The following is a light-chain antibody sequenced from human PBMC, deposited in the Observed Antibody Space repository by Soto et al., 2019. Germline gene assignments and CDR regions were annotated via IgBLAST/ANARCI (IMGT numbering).Light chain of an antibody. CDR1: SSNIGAGYD. CDR2: ANN. Sequence: QSVLTQPPSVSGAPGQRVTISCTGSSSNIGAGYDVHWYQQFPGTAPKLLIYANNNRPSGVPDRFSASKSGISASLAITGLQADDEADYYYQSYDTNLRGVFGTGTKLTVL. V-gene: IGLV1-40*01. CDR3: QSYDTNLRGV. J-gene: IGLJ1*01.